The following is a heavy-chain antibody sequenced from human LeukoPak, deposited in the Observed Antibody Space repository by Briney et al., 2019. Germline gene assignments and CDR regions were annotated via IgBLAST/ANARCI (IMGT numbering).Heavy chain of an antibody. Sequence: GGSLRLSCAASGFTVSTNYMNWLRQAPGKGLEWVTVLFSGGSTYYADSVKGGFTISRDNSKNTVYLQMNSLRAEDTAVYYCARDRTPATRGFDIWGQGTMVTVSS. J-gene: IGHJ3*02. CDR1: GFTVSTNY. CDR3: ARDRTPATRGFDI. CDR2: LFSGGST. V-gene: IGHV3-66*01. D-gene: IGHD1-26*01.